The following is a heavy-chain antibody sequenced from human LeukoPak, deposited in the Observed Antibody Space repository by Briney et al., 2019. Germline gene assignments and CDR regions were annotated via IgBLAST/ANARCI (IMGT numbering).Heavy chain of an antibody. CDR3: ARDRSTVDYYGLDV. V-gene: IGHV4-30-4*01. CDR1: GVSISSGDFY. J-gene: IGHJ6*02. D-gene: IGHD4-11*01. Sequence: SQTLSLTCTVSGVSISSGDFYWSWIRQPPEKGLEYIGYIYHSGITFYNPSLRSRVTVSIDTSKNQFSLKLSSVTAADTAVYYCARDRSTVDYYGLDVWGQGTTVIVSS. CDR2: IYHSGIT.